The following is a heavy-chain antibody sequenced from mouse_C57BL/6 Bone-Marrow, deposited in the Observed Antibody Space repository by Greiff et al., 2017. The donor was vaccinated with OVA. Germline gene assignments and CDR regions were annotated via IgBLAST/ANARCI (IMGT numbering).Heavy chain of an antibody. V-gene: IGHV1-81*01. J-gene: IGHJ2*01. D-gene: IGHD2-14*01. CDR1: GYTFTSYG. Sequence: QVQLQQSGAELARPGASVKLSCKASGYTFTSYGISWVKQRTGQGLEWIGEIYPRSGNTYYNEKFKGKATLTADKSSSTAYMELRSLTSEDSAVYFCASGYGGTPYFDYWGQGTTLTFSS. CDR3: ASGYGGTPYFDY. CDR2: IYPRSGNT.